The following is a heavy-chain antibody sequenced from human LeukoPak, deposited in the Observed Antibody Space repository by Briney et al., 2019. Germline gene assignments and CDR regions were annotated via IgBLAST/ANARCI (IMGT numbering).Heavy chain of an antibody. CDR3: ARAPSSETGTPMGRFDP. D-gene: IGHD1-1*01. J-gene: IGHJ5*02. CDR1: GYTFTSYA. V-gene: IGHV1-18*01. Sequence: ASVKVSCKASGYTFTSYAMNWVRQAPGQGLEWMGWISAYNGNTNYAQKLQGRVTMTTDTSTSTAYMELRSLRSDDTAVYYCARAPSSETGTPMGRFDPWGQGTLVTVSS. CDR2: ISAYNGNT.